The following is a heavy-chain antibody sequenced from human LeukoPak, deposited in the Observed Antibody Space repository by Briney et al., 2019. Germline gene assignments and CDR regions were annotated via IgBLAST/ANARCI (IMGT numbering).Heavy chain of an antibody. Sequence: QSGGPLRLSCAASGFTFSSYEMNGVRQAPGKGLEWVSYISSSGSTIYYADSVKGRFTICRDNAKTSLYLQMNSLRAKDTAVYYCARGEYYDILTGTWVPGYWGQGTLVTVSS. CDR3: ARGEYYDILTGTWVPGY. CDR1: GFTFSSYE. D-gene: IGHD3-9*01. V-gene: IGHV3-48*03. J-gene: IGHJ4*02. CDR2: ISSSGSTI.